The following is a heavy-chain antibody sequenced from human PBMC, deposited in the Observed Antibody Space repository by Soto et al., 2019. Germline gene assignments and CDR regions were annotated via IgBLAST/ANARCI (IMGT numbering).Heavy chain of an antibody. V-gene: IGHV4-4*02. D-gene: IGHD2-15*01. CDR1: GGSISSSNW. J-gene: IGHJ4*02. CDR2: IYHSGST. CDR3: ARASCSGGRCYFDFDY. Sequence: PSETLSLTCAVSGGSISSSNWWSWVRQPPGKGLEWIGEIYHSGSTNYSPSLKSRVTISVDKSKNQFSLKLSSVTAADTAVYYCARASCSGGRCYFDFDYWGQGTLVTVSS.